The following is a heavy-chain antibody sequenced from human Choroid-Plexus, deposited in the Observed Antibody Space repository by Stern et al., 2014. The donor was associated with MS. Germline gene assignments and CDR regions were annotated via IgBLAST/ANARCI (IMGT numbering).Heavy chain of an antibody. CDR1: GYIFTGYY. J-gene: IGHJ6*02. D-gene: IGHD3-3*01. CDR2: INPNTGGT. V-gene: IGHV1-2*02. Sequence: QMQLVQSGAEVKKPGASVKVSCKTSGYIFTGYYINWVRQAPGQGLEWMARINPNTGGTKYAQKLQGRVTMSRDTSISTAYVELSSLTSDDTAVYYCARDQRGITIFGVVTDYYYLGMDVWGQGTTVTVSS. CDR3: ARDQRGITIFGVVTDYYYLGMDV.